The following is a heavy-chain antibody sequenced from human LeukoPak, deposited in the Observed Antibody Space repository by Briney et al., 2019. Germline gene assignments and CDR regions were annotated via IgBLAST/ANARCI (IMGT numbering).Heavy chain of an antibody. CDR1: GYSISSGYY. CDR3: ARDFIAVAGNTRTRFDY. CDR2: IYYSGST. J-gene: IGHJ4*02. D-gene: IGHD6-19*01. V-gene: IGHV4-38-2*02. Sequence: PSETLSLTCTVSGYSISSGYYWGWIRQPPGKGLEWIGSIYYSGSTYYNPSLKSRVTISVDTSKNQFSLKLSSMTAADTAVYYCARDFIAVAGNTRTRFDYWGQGTLVTVSS.